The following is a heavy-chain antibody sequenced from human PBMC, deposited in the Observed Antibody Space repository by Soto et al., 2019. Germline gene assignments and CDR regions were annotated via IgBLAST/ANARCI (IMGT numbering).Heavy chain of an antibody. Sequence: ASVKVSCKASGYTFTRLDINWVRQASGEGLEWIGGMSPNSVKTGYAQKFQRRVTMTRNTSISTAYMQLSSLSSEDTAVYYGSRGLDVDFWRGYIYGMDVWGQGTTVTVSS. V-gene: IGHV1-8*01. CDR3: SRGLDVDFWRGYIYGMDV. D-gene: IGHD3-3*01. CDR2: MSPNSVKT. CDR1: GYTFTRLD. J-gene: IGHJ6*02.